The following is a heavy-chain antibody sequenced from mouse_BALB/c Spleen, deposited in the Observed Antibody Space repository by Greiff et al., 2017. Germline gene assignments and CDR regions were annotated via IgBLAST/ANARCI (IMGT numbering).Heavy chain of an antibody. V-gene: IGHV2-6-7*01. CDR2: IWGDGST. CDR1: GFSLTGYG. Sequence: QVQLKESGPGLVAPSQSLSITCTVSGFSLTGYGVNWVRQPPGKGLEWLGMIWGDGSTDYNSALKSRLSISKDNSKSQVFLKMNSLQTDDTARYYCARADGNSYYFDYWGQGTTRTVAS. D-gene: IGHD2-1*01. J-gene: IGHJ2*01. CDR3: ARADGNSYYFDY.